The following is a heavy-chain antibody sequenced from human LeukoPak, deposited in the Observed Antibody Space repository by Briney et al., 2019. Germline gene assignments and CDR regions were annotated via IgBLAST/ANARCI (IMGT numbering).Heavy chain of an antibody. V-gene: IGHV3-23*01. CDR1: GFTFSSYA. CDR2: ISGSDTT. CDR3: AKLSRGSAVVNGAFDI. J-gene: IGHJ3*02. Sequence: PGGSLRLSCAASGFTFSSYAMSWVRQAPGKGLEWVSGISGSDTTYYADSVRGRFTISRDYSKNTLFLQINSLRAEDTAVYYCAKLSRGSAVVNGAFDIWGHGTMVTVSS. D-gene: IGHD2-8*02.